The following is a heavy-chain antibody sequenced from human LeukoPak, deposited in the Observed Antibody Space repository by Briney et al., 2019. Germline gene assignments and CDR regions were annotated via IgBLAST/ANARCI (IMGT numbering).Heavy chain of an antibody. V-gene: IGHV3-53*01. CDR2: IYSAGST. CDR1: GFTVSSNY. CDR3: ARGGRKYSSSWYVDY. D-gene: IGHD6-13*01. J-gene: IGHJ4*02. Sequence: GGSLRLSCAASGFTVSSNYMSWVRQAPGKGLEWVSVIYSAGSTYYADSVKGRFTISRDNSKNTLYLQMNSLRAEDTAVYYCARGGRKYSSSWYVDYWGQGTLVTVSS.